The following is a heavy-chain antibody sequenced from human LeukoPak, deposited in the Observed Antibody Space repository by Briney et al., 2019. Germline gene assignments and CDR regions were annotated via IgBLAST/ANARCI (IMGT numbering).Heavy chain of an antibody. V-gene: IGHV3-9*01. J-gene: IGHJ5*02. CDR2: ISWNSARI. CDR3: VKAKTIAVDGWFDP. D-gene: IGHD6-19*01. Sequence: GGSLRLPCAASGFTFDDYAMHWVRQAPGKGLEWVSSISWNSARIDYADSVKGRFTISRDNAKNSLYLQMNSLRVEDTALYYCVKAKTIAVDGWFDPWGQGTLVTVSS. CDR1: GFTFDDYA.